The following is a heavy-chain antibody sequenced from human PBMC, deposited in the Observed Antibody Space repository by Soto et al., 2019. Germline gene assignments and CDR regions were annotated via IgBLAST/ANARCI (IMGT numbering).Heavy chain of an antibody. Sequence: PGGSLRLSCAASGFTFSTYWMHWVRHAPGKGLVWVSRINSDGSTIYYADSVKGRFTISRDNAKNSLYLQMNSLRAEDTAVYYCARDSPYYDSSGSNDAFDIWGQGTMVTVSS. D-gene: IGHD3-22*01. CDR3: ARDSPYYDSSGSNDAFDI. V-gene: IGHV3-74*01. J-gene: IGHJ3*02. CDR1: GFTFSTYW. CDR2: INSDGSTI.